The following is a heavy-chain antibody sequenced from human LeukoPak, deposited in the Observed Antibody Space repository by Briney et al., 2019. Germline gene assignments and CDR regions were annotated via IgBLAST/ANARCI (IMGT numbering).Heavy chain of an antibody. D-gene: IGHD6-19*01. CDR3: AREYSSGGYNWFDP. J-gene: IGHJ5*02. V-gene: IGHV4-59*11. Sequence: SETLSLTCTVSGGSISSHYWSWIRQPPGRGLEWIGYIYYSGSTNYNPSLKSRVTISVDTSKNQFSLKLSSVTAADTAVYYCAREYSSGGYNWFDPWGQGTLVTVSS. CDR1: GGSISSHY. CDR2: IYYSGST.